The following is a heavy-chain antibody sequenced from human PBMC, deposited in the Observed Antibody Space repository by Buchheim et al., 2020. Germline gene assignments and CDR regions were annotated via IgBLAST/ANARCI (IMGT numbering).Heavy chain of an antibody. J-gene: IGHJ5*02. D-gene: IGHD3-3*01. CDR1: GFTFTNFW. CDR3: TRGSGFFFS. CDR2: IKQDGSQK. V-gene: IGHV3-7*03. Sequence: EVQLVESGGGLVQPGGSLRLSCAASGFTFTNFWMSWVRQAPGRGLEWVANIKQDGSQKYYVDSVKGRFTISRDGAESSLSLQMDSLRVEDTAVYYCTRGSGFFFSWGQGT.